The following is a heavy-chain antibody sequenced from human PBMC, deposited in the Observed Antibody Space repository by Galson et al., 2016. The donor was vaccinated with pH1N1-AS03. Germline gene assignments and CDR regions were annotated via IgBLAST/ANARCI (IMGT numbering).Heavy chain of an antibody. CDR1: GITFSGYW. CDR3: ARGKDFWSGYPDEAFDI. Sequence: SLRLSCAASGITFSGYWMTWVRQAPGKGLEWVANIKQDGSEKYSVDSVKGRFTISRDNAKNSLYLQMNSLRAEDTAVYYCARGKDFWSGYPDEAFDIWGQGTMVTVSS. CDR2: IKQDGSEK. D-gene: IGHD3-3*01. V-gene: IGHV3-7*03. J-gene: IGHJ3*02.